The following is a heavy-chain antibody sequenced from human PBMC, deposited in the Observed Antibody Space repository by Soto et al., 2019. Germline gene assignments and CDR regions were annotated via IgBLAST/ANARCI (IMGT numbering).Heavy chain of an antibody. CDR2: IYHSGST. J-gene: IGHJ5*02. V-gene: IGHV4-30-2*01. CDR3: ARVPGDIWSGYYSWFDP. CDR1: GGSISSGGYS. D-gene: IGHD3-3*01. Sequence: SETPSLTCAVSGGSISSGGYSWSWIRQPPGKGLEWIGYIYHSGSTYYNPSLKSRVTISVDRSKNQFSLKLSSVTAADTAVYYCARVPGDIWSGYYSWFDPWGQGTLVTVSS.